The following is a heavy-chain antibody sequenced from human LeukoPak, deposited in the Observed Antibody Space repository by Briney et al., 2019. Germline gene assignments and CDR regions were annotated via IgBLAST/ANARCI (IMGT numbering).Heavy chain of an antibody. Sequence: SQTLSLTCAISGDSVSSNSATWNWIRQSPSRGLEWLGRTYYRSKRFSDYAVSVKSRTTFNPDTSKNQLSLQLNSVTPEDTAVYYCARGSGSYYAFDIWGQGTMVTVSS. CDR1: GDSVSSNSAT. CDR3: ARGSGSYYAFDI. V-gene: IGHV6-1*01. J-gene: IGHJ3*02. CDR2: TYYRSKRFS. D-gene: IGHD1-26*01.